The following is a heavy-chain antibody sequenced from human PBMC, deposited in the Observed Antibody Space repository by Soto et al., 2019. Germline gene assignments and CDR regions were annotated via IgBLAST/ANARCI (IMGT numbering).Heavy chain of an antibody. V-gene: IGHV1-69*02. CDR3: ARKHYDILTGYKRPYYYYYGMDV. CDR1: GYTFASCY. Sequence: SVKLSCKASGYTFASCYMHWARHEPEQGLEWMGRIIPILGIANYAQKFQGRVTITADKSTSTAYMELSSLRSEDTAVYYCARKHYDILTGYKRPYYYYYGMDVWGQGTTVTVSS. J-gene: IGHJ6*02. D-gene: IGHD3-9*01. CDR2: IIPILGIA.